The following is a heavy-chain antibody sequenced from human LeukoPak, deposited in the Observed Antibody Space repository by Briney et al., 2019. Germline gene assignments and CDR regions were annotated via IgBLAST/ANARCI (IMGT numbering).Heavy chain of an antibody. V-gene: IGHV3-23*01. D-gene: IGHD5-18*01. CDR1: GFTFSSYA. J-gene: IGHJ5*02. CDR2: ISGSGGST. Sequence: GGSLRLSCTASGFTFSSYAMSWVRQAPGKGLEWVSAISGSGGSTYYADSVKGRFTISRDNSKNTLYLQMNSLRAEDTAVYYCAKFSGYSYGLRSWFDPWGQGTLVTVSS. CDR3: AKFSGYSYGLRSWFDP.